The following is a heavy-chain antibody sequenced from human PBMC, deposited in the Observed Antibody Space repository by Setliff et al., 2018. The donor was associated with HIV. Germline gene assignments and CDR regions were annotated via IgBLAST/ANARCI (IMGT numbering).Heavy chain of an antibody. CDR3: AKERSNNDGTYDF. D-gene: IGHD1-1*01. J-gene: IGHJ3*01. V-gene: IGHV4-38-2*02. CDR1: GYPISSGHY. Sequence: SETLSLTCAVSGYPISSGHYWGWIRQSPEKGQEWIGTVHHTGTTFYNPSLSSRLTISVDTPNNQFSLRLTSVTAADTATYYCAKERSNNDGTYDFWGRGTVVTVSS. CDR2: VHHTGTT.